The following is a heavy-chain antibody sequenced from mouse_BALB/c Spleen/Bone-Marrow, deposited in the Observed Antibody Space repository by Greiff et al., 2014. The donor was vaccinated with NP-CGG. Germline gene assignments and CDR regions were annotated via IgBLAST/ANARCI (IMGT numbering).Heavy chain of an antibody. CDR3: ARREGNHAAWFAY. J-gene: IGHJ3*01. D-gene: IGHD2-1*01. Sequence: EVQLQESGPDLVKPSQSLSLTCTVTGYSITSGYSWHWIRQFPGNKLEWMGYIHYRGSTNYNPSLKSRISITRDTSRNLFFLQLNSVTTEDTATYYCARREGNHAAWFAYWGQGTLVTVSA. CDR2: IHYRGST. V-gene: IGHV3-1*02. CDR1: GYSITSGYS.